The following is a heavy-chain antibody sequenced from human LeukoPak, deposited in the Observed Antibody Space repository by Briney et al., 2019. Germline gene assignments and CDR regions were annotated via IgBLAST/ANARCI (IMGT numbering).Heavy chain of an antibody. CDR3: ARYIVAAADYFDY. J-gene: IGHJ4*02. CDR2: ISGSGGST. Sequence: GGSLRLSCAASGFTFSSYAMSWVRQAPGKGLKWVSAISGSGGSTYYTDSVKGRFTISRDNSKNTLYLQMNSLRAEDTAVYYCARYIVAAADYFDYWGQGTLVTVSS. CDR1: GFTFSSYA. D-gene: IGHD6-13*01. V-gene: IGHV3-23*01.